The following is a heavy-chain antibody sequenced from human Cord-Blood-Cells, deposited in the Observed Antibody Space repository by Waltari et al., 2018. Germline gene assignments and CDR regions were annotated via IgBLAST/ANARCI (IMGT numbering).Heavy chain of an antibody. D-gene: IGHD5-12*01. V-gene: IGHV4-34*01. CDR1: GGSFSGYY. Sequence: QVQLQQWGAGLLKPSETLSLTCAVYGGSFSGYYWSWIRQPPGKGLEWIGEINHSETTNYNPSRKSRVTISVDTSKNQFSLKLSSVTAADTAVYYCARLRYSGYERCDGFDYWGQGTLVTVSS. J-gene: IGHJ4*02. CDR2: INHSETT. CDR3: ARLRYSGYERCDGFDY.